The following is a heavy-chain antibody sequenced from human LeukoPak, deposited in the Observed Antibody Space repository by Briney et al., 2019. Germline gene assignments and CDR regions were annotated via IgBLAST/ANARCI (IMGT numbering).Heavy chain of an antibody. CDR1: GGTLNIYG. Sequence: AAVKVSCKASGGTLNIYGISWVRQAPVQGLEWMGWMNPNSGNTGYAQKFQGRVTMTRNTSISTAYMELSSLRSEDTAVYYCSXXXPYSGSYRGNWFDPWGQGTLVTVSS. CDR3: SXXXPYSGSYRGNWFDP. CDR2: MNPNSGNT. D-gene: IGHD1-26*01. J-gene: IGHJ5*02. V-gene: IGHV1-8*02.